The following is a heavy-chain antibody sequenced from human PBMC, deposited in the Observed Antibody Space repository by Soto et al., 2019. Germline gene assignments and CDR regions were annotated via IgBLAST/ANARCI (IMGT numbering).Heavy chain of an antibody. CDR1: GFTFSSYW. CDR2: INSEGTGT. Sequence: GGSLRLSCAASGFTFSSYWMHWVRQVPGKGLVWVSRINSEGTGTIYADSVKGRFTISRDNAKNTLYLEMHSLTAEDTAVYYCARERTSKGGMDVWGQGTTVTVSS. V-gene: IGHV3-74*01. CDR3: ARERTSKGGMDV. J-gene: IGHJ6*02.